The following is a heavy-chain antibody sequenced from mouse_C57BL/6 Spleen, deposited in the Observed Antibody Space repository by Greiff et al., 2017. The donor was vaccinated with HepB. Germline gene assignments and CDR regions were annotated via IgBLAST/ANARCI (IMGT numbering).Heavy chain of an antibody. D-gene: IGHD2-3*01. Sequence: VKLQESGPGLVQPSQSLSITCTVSGFSFTSYGVHWVRQSPGKGLEWLGVIWRGGSTDYNPAFMSRLSITKDNSKSQVFFKMNSLQADDTAIYYCAKMFYDPDYYAMDYWGQGTSVTVSS. CDR2: IWRGGST. J-gene: IGHJ4*01. CDR3: AKMFYDPDYYAMDY. V-gene: IGHV2-5*01. CDR1: GFSFTSYG.